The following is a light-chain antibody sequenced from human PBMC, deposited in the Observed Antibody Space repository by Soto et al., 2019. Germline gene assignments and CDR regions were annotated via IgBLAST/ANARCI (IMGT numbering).Light chain of an antibody. J-gene: IGKJ4*01. V-gene: IGKV3-15*01. CDR3: QQYNVWPLT. CDR1: QSVSST. Sequence: EIVMTQSPATPSVSPGERATLSCRASQSVSSTLAWYQQKPGQTPKLLIYVASTRDSGIPARFSGSGSGTEFTLTISSLQSEDFAVYYCQQYNVWPLTFGGGTKVEF. CDR2: VAS.